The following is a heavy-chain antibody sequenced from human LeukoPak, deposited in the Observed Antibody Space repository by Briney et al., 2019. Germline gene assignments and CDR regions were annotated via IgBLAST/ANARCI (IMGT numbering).Heavy chain of an antibody. V-gene: IGHV3-7*01. J-gene: IGHJ3*02. D-gene: IGHD6-19*01. CDR3: ARSRTRIAVAGRYDAFDI. CDR2: IKQDGSEK. CDR1: GFTFSSYW. Sequence: GGSLRLSCAASGFTFSSYWMSWVRQAPGRGLEWVANIKQDGSEKYYVDSVKGRFTISRDNAKNSLYLQMNSLRAEDTAVYYCARSRTRIAVAGRYDAFDIWGQGTMVTVSS.